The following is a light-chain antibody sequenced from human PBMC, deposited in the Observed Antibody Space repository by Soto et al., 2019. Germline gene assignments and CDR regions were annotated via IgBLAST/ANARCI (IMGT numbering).Light chain of an antibody. CDR2: GAS. CDR3: QQYNNWPPWT. CDR1: QSVSSN. J-gene: IGKJ1*01. V-gene: IGKV3-15*01. Sequence: EIVMTQSPATLSVSPGERATLSCRASQSVSSNLAWYQQKPGQAPRLLIYGASTRATGIPARFSGSGSGTEYSLTISSLQSEEFEVYYCQQYNNWPPWTFGQGTKVEIK.